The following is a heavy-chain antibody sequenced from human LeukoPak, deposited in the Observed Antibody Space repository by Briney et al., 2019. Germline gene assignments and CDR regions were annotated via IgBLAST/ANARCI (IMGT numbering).Heavy chain of an antibody. J-gene: IGHJ3*01. Sequence: GGSLRLSCAASGFTFTTYAINWVRQAPGKGLEWVSGISGGGDKAFYADSVNGRFTISRDNSENTVSLQMRSLRAEDTALYYCAKDLALAGTGGGFDVWGQGIRVAVSS. CDR1: GFTFTTYA. D-gene: IGHD6-19*01. V-gene: IGHV3-23*01. CDR2: ISGGGDKA. CDR3: AKDLALAGTGGGFDV.